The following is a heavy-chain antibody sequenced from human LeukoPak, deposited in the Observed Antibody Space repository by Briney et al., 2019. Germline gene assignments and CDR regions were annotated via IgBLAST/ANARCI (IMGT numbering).Heavy chain of an antibody. Sequence: TSQTLSLTCTVPGGPISSGDYSWSWISQPPGKGLEWLGYMYYSGSTYYNPSLKSRVTISLDTSKNQFSLKLNSVTAADTAVYYCARPYYYDSRIDSWGQGTLVTVSS. CDR1: GGPISSGDYS. J-gene: IGHJ5*01. V-gene: IGHV4-30-4*01. CDR3: ARPYYYDSRIDS. CDR2: MYYSGST. D-gene: IGHD3-22*01.